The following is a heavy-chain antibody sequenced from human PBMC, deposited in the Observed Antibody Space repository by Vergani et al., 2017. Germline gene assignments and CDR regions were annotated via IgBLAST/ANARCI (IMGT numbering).Heavy chain of an antibody. CDR2: ISGSSSDI. CDR3: ARDVSGSYDY. Sequence: EVQLVESGGGLVQPGGSLTLSCAASGFSFSIYGMYWVRQAPGKGLEWVSYISGSSSDISYADSVKGRFTISRDNAKNSLYLQMNSLRAEDTAVYYCARDVSGSYDYWGQGTLVTVSS. J-gene: IGHJ4*02. CDR1: GFSFSIYG. V-gene: IGHV3-48*01. D-gene: IGHD1-26*01.